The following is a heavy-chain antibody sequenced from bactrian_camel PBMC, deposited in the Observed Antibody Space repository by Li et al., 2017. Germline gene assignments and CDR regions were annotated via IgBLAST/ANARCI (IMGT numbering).Heavy chain of an antibody. CDR2: IDSDGST. CDR1: GYTYSSYC. CDR3: VRDMVYAGSWFFGY. Sequence: HVQLVESGGGLVQPGGSLRLSSAASGYTYSSYCMAWYRHAPGKEREGVAAIDSDGSTTYADSVKGRFTISRDNAKNTVYLQMNSLKPDDTAVYYCVRDMVYAGSWFFGYGGQGTQVTVS. D-gene: IGHD6*01. V-gene: IGHV3S53*01. J-gene: IGHJ6*01.